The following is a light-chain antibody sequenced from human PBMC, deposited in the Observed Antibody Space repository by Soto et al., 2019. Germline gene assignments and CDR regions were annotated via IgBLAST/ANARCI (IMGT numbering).Light chain of an antibody. CDR1: QSVLYSSNNKNY. V-gene: IGKV4-1*01. CDR3: QQYYSTPPIT. CDR2: WAS. J-gene: IGKJ5*01. Sequence: DIVMTQSPASLAVSLGERATINCKSSQSVLYSSNNKNYLAWYKQKPGQPPKLLIYWASTRESGVPDRFSGSGSGTDFTLTISSLQAEDVAVYYCQQYYSTPPITFGQGTRLEIK.